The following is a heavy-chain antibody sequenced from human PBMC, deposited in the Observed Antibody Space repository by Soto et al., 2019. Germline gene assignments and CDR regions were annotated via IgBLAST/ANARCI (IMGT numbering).Heavy chain of an antibody. CDR3: KVVVADTHGGTD. CDR1: GFTFSSYG. CDR2: ISYDGSNK. Sequence: PGGSLRLSCAASGFTFSSYGMHWVRQAPGKGLEWVAVISYDGSNKYYADSVKGRFTISRDNSKNTLYLQMNSLRAEDTAVYYCKVVVADTHGGTDWGQGTLVTVSS. D-gene: IGHD2-15*01. J-gene: IGHJ4*02. V-gene: IGHV3-30*03.